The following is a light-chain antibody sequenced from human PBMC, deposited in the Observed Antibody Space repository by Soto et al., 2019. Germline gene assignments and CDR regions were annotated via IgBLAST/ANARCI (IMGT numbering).Light chain of an antibody. J-gene: IGLJ2*01. CDR1: FSNIGSNY. CDR3: ATWDNRLNNVL. CDR2: GTT. Sequence: QLVLTQPPSASGTPGQTVTISCSGSFSNIGSNYVYWYQQLPGTAPKLLIYGTTQRPLGVPDRFSGSKSGTSASLAISGLRSGDEADYFCATWDNRLNNVLFGGGSKLTVL. V-gene: IGLV1-47*01.